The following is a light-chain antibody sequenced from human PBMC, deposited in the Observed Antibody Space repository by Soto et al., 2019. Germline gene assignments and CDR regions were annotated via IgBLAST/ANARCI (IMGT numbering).Light chain of an antibody. Sequence: EIVMTQSPATLSVSPGERATFSCRASQSVRSGFLAWYQQKPGQAPRLLIYGATSRATGIPDRFSGGGSGTDFTLTISRLEPEDFAVYYCQQFSSYPLTFGGGTKVDI. J-gene: IGKJ4*01. CDR3: QQFSSYPLT. V-gene: IGKV3-20*01. CDR2: GAT. CDR1: QSVRSGF.